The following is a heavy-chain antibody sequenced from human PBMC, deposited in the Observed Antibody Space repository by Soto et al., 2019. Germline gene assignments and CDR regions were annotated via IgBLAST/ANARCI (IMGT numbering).Heavy chain of an antibody. CDR3: ARINSSGWYYYYYMDV. CDR1: GFSLSTSGMC. V-gene: IGHV2-70*11. Sequence: SGPTLVNPTQTLTLTCTFSGFSLSTSGMCVSWIRQPPGKALEWLARIDWDDDKYYSTSLKTRLTISKDTSKNQVVLTMTNMDPVDTATYYCARINSSGWYYYYYMDVWGKGTTVTVSS. J-gene: IGHJ6*03. D-gene: IGHD6-19*01. CDR2: IDWDDDK.